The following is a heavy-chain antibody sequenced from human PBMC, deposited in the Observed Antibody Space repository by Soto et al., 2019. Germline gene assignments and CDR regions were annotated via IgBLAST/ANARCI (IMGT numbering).Heavy chain of an antibody. D-gene: IGHD1-26*01. V-gene: IGHV1-2*04. J-gene: IGHJ6*02. CDR2: INPNSGGT. CDR1: GYTFTGYY. CDR3: ARGMGATTDYYYGMDV. Sequence: ASVKVSCKASGYTFTGYYMHWVRQAPGQGLEWMGWINPNSGGTNYAQKFQGWVTMTRDTSISTAYMELSRLRSDDTAVYYCARGMGATTDYYYGMDVWGQGTTVTVSS.